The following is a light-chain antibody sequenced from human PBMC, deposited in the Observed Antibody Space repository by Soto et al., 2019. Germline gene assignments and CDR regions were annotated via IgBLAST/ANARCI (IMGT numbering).Light chain of an antibody. CDR1: QNVNNN. CDR2: GAS. Sequence: EIVMTQSPATLSVSPGERATLSCRASQNVNNNLAWYQQKPGQAPRLLIYGASTRATGIPARFSGSGSGTEFTLTISSLQSEDFAVYYCPQYNSWLSFGQGTKLEIK. CDR3: PQYNSWLS. J-gene: IGKJ2*01. V-gene: IGKV3-15*01.